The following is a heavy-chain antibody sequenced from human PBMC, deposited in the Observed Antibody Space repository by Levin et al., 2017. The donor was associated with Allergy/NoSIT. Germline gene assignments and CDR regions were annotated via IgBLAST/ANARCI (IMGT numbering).Heavy chain of an antibody. Sequence: GSLRLSCTVSGGSIISYYWSWIRQPPGKGLEWVGYIHYSGSANYNPSLKSRVTISVDTSKNQFSLKVSSVTAADTAVYYCARAPVGTMDHWGQGTLVTVSS. CDR1: GGSIISYY. CDR3: ARAPVGTMDH. V-gene: IGHV4-59*01. J-gene: IGHJ4*02. CDR2: IHYSGSA. D-gene: IGHD6-13*01.